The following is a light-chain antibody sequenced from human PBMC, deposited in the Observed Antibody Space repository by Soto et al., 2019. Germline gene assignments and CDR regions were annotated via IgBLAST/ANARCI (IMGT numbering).Light chain of an antibody. CDR2: VAS. CDR3: QQYSHWPPLT. V-gene: IGKV3-15*01. Sequence: EIVMTQSPATLSVSPGERATLSCRASQSVSHNLAWYQVKPGQAPRLLIYVASTRATGIPARLSGSGSGTEFTLTISSLQSEDFAVYYCQQYSHWPPLTFGGGTKVEI. CDR1: QSVSHN. J-gene: IGKJ4*01.